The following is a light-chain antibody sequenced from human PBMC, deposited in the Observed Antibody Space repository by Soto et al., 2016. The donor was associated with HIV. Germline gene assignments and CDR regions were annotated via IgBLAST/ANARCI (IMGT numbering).Light chain of an antibody. CDR2: AAS. Sequence: IQMTQSPRFLSASVGDTVNISCRASQSISNYLNWYQQKAGKAPKVLIYAASRLQSGVPSRFSGSGSGTDFTLTITSLQPEDFATYYCQQSDSPPRTFGQGTKLQIK. CDR1: QSISNY. J-gene: IGKJ2*01. V-gene: IGKV1-39*01. CDR3: QQSDSPPRT.